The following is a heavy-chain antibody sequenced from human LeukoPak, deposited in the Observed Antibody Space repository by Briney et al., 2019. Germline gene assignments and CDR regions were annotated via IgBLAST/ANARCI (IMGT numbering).Heavy chain of an antibody. V-gene: IGHV5-51*01. J-gene: IGHJ4*02. CDR2: IYPGDSDT. CDR3: ARRAGSLNYFDF. D-gene: IGHD5-24*01. Sequence: GESLKISCEGSGYSFTNFWIGWVRQMPGKGLEWMGIIYPGDSDTRYSPPFQGLITISADKSISTAYLQWSSLKASDTAIYYCARRAGSLNYFDFWGQGTLVTVSS. CDR1: GYSFTNFW.